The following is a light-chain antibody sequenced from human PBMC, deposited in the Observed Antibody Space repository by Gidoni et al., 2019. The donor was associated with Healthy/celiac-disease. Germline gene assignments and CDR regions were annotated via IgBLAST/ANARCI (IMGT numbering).Light chain of an antibody. V-gene: IGKV1-33*01. CDR2: DAS. CDR3: QQYDNLHWT. CDR1: QDIINY. J-gene: IGKJ1*01. Sequence: DIQMTQSPSSLSASVGDRVTITCQASQDIINYLNWYQQKPGKPPKLLIYDASNLETRVPSRFSGSGAGTDFTFTISSLQPEDIATYYCQQYDNLHWTFGQGTKVEIK.